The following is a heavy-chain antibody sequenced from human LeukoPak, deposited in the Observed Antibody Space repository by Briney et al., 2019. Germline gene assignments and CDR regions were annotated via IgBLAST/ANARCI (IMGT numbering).Heavy chain of an antibody. J-gene: IGHJ4*02. Sequence: PGGSLRLSCAASGFTFSNYGMHWVRQAPGKGLEWVAVISYDGSNKYYADSVKGRFTISRDNSKNTLYLQMNSLRAEDTAVYYCARVGPRYFETRPFSYWGQGTLVTVSS. V-gene: IGHV3-30*19. CDR1: GFTFSNYG. D-gene: IGHD3-9*01. CDR2: ISYDGSNK. CDR3: ARVGPRYFETRPFSY.